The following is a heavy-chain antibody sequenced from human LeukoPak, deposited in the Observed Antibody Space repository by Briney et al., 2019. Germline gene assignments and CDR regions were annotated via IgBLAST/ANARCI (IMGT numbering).Heavy chain of an antibody. V-gene: IGHV3-7*01. D-gene: IGHD2-2*02. CDR2: IKQDGSEK. J-gene: IGHJ5*02. CDR1: GFTFSSYG. Sequence: PGGSLRLSCAASGFTFSSYGMHWVRQAPGKGLEWVANIKQDGSEKYYVDSVKGRFTISRDNAKNSLYLQMNSLRAEDTAVYYCARARVVVPAAIPEGFDPWGQGTLVTVSS. CDR3: ARARVVVPAAIPEGFDP.